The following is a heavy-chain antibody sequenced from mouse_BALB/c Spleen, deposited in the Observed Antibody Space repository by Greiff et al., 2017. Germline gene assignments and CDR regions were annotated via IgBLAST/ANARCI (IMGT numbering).Heavy chain of an antibody. V-gene: IGHV1S22*01. Sequence: LQQPGSELVRPGASVKLSCKASGYTFTSYWMHWVKQRPGQGLEWIGNIYPGSGSTNYDEKFKSKATLTVDTSTSTAYMQLSSLTSEDSAVYYCTRGTYYGRSDWYFDVWGAGTTVTVSS. D-gene: IGHD1-1*01. J-gene: IGHJ1*01. CDR1: GYTFTSYW. CDR2: IYPGSGST. CDR3: TRGTYYGRSDWYFDV.